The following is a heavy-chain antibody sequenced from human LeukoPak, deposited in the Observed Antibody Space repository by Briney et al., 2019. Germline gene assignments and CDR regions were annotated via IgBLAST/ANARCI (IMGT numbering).Heavy chain of an antibody. J-gene: IGHJ4*02. Sequence: GGSLRLSCAASGFTFSSYAMCWIRQAPGKGLEWVSAISGSGGSTYYADSVKGRFTISRDNSKNTLYLQMNSLRAEDTAVYYCAKDHAAYCGGDCEVLQLFDYWGQGTLVTVSS. D-gene: IGHD2-21*02. V-gene: IGHV3-23*01. CDR3: AKDHAAYCGGDCEVLQLFDY. CDR2: ISGSGGST. CDR1: GFTFSSYA.